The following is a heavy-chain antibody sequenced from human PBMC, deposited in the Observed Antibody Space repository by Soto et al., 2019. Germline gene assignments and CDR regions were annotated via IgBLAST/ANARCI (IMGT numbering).Heavy chain of an antibody. CDR1: GDTFNFYS. CDR2: VNPILSMS. V-gene: IGHV1-69*02. J-gene: IGHJ4*02. D-gene: IGHD3-10*01. Sequence: ASVKVSCKASGDTFNFYSINWVRQAPGVGLEWVGRVNPILSMSNYAQRFQGRVTMTADKSTSTAYMELRSLRSEDTAIYYCASSYGSGYRAFDYWGQGALVTVSS. CDR3: ASSYGSGYRAFDY.